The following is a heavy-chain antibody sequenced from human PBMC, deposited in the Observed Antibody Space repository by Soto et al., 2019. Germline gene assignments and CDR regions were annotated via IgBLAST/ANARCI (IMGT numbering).Heavy chain of an antibody. Sequence: SETLSLTCAVYGGSFTGYYWSWIRQPPGKGLEWIGEINQSGNTNYNPSLKSRVTISVDTSKNQLFLNLTSVTAADTAMYYCARHHVRGRTIAGAAEFWGQGTLVTVSS. CDR2: INQSGNT. CDR1: GGSFTGYY. CDR3: ARHHVRGRTIAGAAEF. J-gene: IGHJ4*02. D-gene: IGHD6-13*01. V-gene: IGHV4-34*01.